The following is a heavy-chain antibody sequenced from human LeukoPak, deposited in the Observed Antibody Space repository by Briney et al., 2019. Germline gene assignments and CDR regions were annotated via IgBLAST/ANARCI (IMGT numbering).Heavy chain of an antibody. CDR2: ISWNSGSI. Sequence: GGSLRLSCAASGFTFSSYAMHWVRQAPGKGLEWVSGISWNSGSIGYADSVKGRFTISRDNAKNSLYLQMNSLRAEDTALYYCAKSGGGVAAVAGTYDYWGQGTLVTVSS. CDR1: GFTFSSYA. D-gene: IGHD6-19*01. CDR3: AKSGGGVAAVAGTYDY. V-gene: IGHV3-9*01. J-gene: IGHJ4*02.